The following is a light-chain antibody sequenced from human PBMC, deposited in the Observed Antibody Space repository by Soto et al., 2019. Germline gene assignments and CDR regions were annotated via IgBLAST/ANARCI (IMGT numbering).Light chain of an antibody. J-gene: IGKJ2*01. CDR1: QSISSY. Sequence: DIPMTQSPSSLSASVGGRVTITCRASQSISSYLNGYQQKPGKAPKLLIYAASSLQSGVPSRFSGSGSGTDFTLTISSLQPEDFATYYCQQSYSTPYTFGQGTKLEIK. CDR3: QQSYSTPYT. CDR2: AAS. V-gene: IGKV1-39*01.